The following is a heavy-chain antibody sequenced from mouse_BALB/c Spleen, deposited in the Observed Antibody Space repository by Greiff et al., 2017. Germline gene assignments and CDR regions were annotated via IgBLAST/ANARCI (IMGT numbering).Heavy chain of an antibody. J-gene: IGHJ4*01. CDR3: ARKEGYGNHYYAMDY. Sequence: QVQLKESGPGLVQPSQSLSITCTVSGFSLTSYGVHWVRQSPGKGLEWLGVIWSGGSTDYNAAFISRLSISKDNSKSQVFFKMNSLQANDTAIYYCARKEGYGNHYYAMDYWGQGTSVTVSS. CDR2: IWSGGST. V-gene: IGHV2-2*02. D-gene: IGHD2-10*02. CDR1: GFSLTSYG.